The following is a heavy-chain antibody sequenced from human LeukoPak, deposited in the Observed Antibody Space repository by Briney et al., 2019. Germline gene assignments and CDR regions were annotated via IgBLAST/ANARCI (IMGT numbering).Heavy chain of an antibody. J-gene: IGHJ4*02. CDR3: ARRHGRCSDGSCYYPDY. V-gene: IGHV1-8*01. CDR2: MNPNSGNT. CDR1: GYTFTSYD. Sequence: ASVKVSFKASGYTFTSYDINWVRQATGQGLEWMGWMNPNSGNTGYAQKFQGRVTMTRNSSITTAYMELSSLRSEDTAVYYCARRHGRCSDGSCYYPDYWGQGTLVTASS. D-gene: IGHD2-15*01.